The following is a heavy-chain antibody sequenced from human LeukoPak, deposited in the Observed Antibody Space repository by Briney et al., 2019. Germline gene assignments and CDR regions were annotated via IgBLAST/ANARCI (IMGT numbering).Heavy chain of an antibody. D-gene: IGHD1-26*01. V-gene: IGHV3-7*05. CDR1: GFTFSSSW. CDR2: INEGGSDK. J-gene: IGHJ4*02. Sequence: GGSLRLSCAASGFTFSSSWMTWVRQAPGKGLEWVAHINEGGSDKYYVDSVTARFSISRDNTKNSLYLQMSSLRAEDTAVYYCATWSNAWEFDYWGQGTLVSVSS. CDR3: ATWSNAWEFDY.